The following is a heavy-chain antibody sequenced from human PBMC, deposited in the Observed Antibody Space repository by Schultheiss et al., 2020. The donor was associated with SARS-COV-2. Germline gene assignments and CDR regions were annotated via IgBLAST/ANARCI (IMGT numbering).Heavy chain of an antibody. V-gene: IGHV3-30-3*01. Sequence: GGSLRLSCAASGFTFSSYAMHWVRQAPGKGLEWVAVISYDGSNKYYADSVKGRFTISRDNSKNTLYLQMNSLRAADTAVYFCVKDMSGYCTTTTCYNTLDYWGQGTLVTVSS. CDR2: ISYDGSNK. CDR1: GFTFSSYA. J-gene: IGHJ4*02. D-gene: IGHD2-2*02. CDR3: VKDMSGYCTTTTCYNTLDY.